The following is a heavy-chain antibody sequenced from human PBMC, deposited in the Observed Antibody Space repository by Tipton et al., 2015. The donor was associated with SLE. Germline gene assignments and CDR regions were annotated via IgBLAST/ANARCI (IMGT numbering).Heavy chain of an antibody. CDR1: GDSISSGNYY. CDR2: IYTSGST. J-gene: IGHJ4*02. V-gene: IGHV4-61*09. Sequence: TLSLTCNVSGDSISSGNYYWSWIRQPPGKGLEWIGHIYTSGSTNYNPSLKSRVTMSLDTPKNQLSLKLTSVTATDTAVYYCARGGYSSGWRFDYWGQGTVVTVSS. D-gene: IGHD6-19*01. CDR3: ARGGYSSGWRFDY.